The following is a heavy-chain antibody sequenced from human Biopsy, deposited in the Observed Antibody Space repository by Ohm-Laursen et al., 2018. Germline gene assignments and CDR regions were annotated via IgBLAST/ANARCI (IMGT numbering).Heavy chain of an antibody. CDR3: ARGSNDFGGLYFHR. D-gene: IGHD4-23*01. J-gene: IGHJ1*01. Sequence: TLSLTCIVSGGSFTGHYWSWVRQPPGKGLEWIGHISYTGYTSYNASLKSRVTISVDTSRNHFSLRLSSLTAADTAVYYCARGSNDFGGLYFHRWGQGTLLTVSP. CDR2: ISYTGYT. CDR1: GGSFTGHY. V-gene: IGHV4-59*11.